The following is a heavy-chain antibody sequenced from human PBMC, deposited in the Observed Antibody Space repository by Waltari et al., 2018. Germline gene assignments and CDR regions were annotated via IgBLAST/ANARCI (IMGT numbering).Heavy chain of an antibody. V-gene: IGHV3-49*03. J-gene: IGHJ4*02. D-gene: IGHD2-21*01. CDR1: GFTFGDYA. CDR2: IRSKAYGGET. Sequence: EVQLVESGGGLVQPGRSLRLSCTASGFTFGDYAMSWFRQAPGKGLEWVGFIRSKAYGGETEYAASVKGRFTISRDDSKSIAYLQMNSLKSEDTAVDYCTREGGAYCGGDCYPPFYWGQGTLVTVSS. CDR3: TREGGAYCGGDCYPPFY.